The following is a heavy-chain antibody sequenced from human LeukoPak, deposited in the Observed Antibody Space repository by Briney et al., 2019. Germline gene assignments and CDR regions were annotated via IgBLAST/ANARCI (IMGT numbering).Heavy chain of an antibody. J-gene: IGHJ4*02. CDR2: IYSGGST. CDR3: AREYYYGPGSYFDY. V-gene: IGHV3-53*01. D-gene: IGHD3-10*01. CDR1: GFTVSSNY. Sequence: GGSLRLSCAASGFTVSSNYMSWVRQAPGKGLEWVSVIYSGGSTYYADSVKGRFTISRDNSKNTLYLQMNSLRAEDTAVYYCAREYYYGPGSYFDYWGQGTLVTVSS.